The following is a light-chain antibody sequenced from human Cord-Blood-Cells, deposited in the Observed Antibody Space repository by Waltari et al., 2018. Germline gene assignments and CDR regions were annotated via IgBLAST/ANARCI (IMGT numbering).Light chain of an antibody. CDR2: AAS. Sequence: EIKMTQSPSSLSASVGDRVTITCRASQSISSYLNWYQQKPGKAPKLLIYAASSLQSGGPAMFSGSGSGTYFTLTISSLQPEDFATYYGQQNYSTPWTFCQWTKVEIK. J-gene: IGKJ1*01. CDR3: QQNYSTPWT. V-gene: IGKV1-39*01. CDR1: QSISSY.